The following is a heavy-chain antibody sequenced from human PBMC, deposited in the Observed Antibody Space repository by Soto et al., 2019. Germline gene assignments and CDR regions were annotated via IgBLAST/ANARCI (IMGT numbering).Heavy chain of an antibody. CDR2: IWYDGTNK. CDR3: ARDGPLAANTYYYYGMDV. J-gene: IGHJ6*02. CDR1: GFTFSVYG. V-gene: IGHV3-33*01. D-gene: IGHD6-25*01. Sequence: PGGSLRLSCAASGFTFSVYGVHWVRQAPGKGLEWVALIWYDGTNKYYADSVKGRFTISRDNSKNTLYVQMNSLRAEDTAVYYCARDGPLAANTYYYYGMDVWGQGTTVTVSS.